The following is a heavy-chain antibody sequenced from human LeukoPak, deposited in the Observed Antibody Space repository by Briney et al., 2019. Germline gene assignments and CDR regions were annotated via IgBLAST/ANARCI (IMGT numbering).Heavy chain of an antibody. CDR3: ARDSSTNDY. Sequence: GGSLRLSCVASGFTFSSYSMNWVRQAPGKGLEWVSSITSSSTYIYYADSVKGRFTISRDNAKNSLYLQMNSLRAEDTAVYYCARDSSTNDYWGQGPLDTVSS. V-gene: IGHV3-21*01. J-gene: IGHJ4*02. CDR1: GFTFSSYS. CDR2: ITSSSTYI. D-gene: IGHD3-3*02.